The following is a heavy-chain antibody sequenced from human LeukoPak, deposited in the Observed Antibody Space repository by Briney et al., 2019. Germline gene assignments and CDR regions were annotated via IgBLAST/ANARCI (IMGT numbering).Heavy chain of an antibody. Sequence: SETLSLTCAVSGGSISSSNWWSWVRQPPGKGLEWIGEIYHSGSTNYNPSLKSRVTISVDKSKNQFSLKLSSVTAADTAVYYCARELRDYGGKAAKGYFDLWGRGTLVTVSS. J-gene: IGHJ2*01. CDR2: IYHSGST. D-gene: IGHD4-23*01. CDR3: ARELRDYGGKAAKGYFDL. V-gene: IGHV4-4*02. CDR1: GGSISSSNW.